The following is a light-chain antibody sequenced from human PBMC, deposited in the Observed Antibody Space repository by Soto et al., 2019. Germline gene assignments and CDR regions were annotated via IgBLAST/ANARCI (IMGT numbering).Light chain of an antibody. CDR3: FSYAGRDTLVV. V-gene: IGLV2-23*01. CDR2: EAT. Sequence: QSVMTQPASVSGTPGKSITISCTGTSSDLGSYNLVSWYQHHPGKAPKLIIYEATKRPSGIYSRFSGSKSGYTASLTISGLQAEDEAFYSCFSYAGRDTLVVSGGGTQLTVL. J-gene: IGLJ2*01. CDR1: SSDLGSYNL.